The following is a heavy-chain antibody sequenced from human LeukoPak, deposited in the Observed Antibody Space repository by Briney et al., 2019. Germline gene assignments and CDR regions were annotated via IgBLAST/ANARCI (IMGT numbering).Heavy chain of an antibody. J-gene: IGHJ6*02. Sequence: GASVKVSCKASGYTFTSYYMHWVRQAPGQGLEWMGIINPSGGSTSYAQKFQGRVTMTRDTSTSTVYMELSSLRSEDTAVYYCARARTTVTTRYYYYGMDVWGQGTTVTVSS. D-gene: IGHD4-17*01. V-gene: IGHV1-46*01. CDR2: INPSGGST. CDR3: ARARTTVTTRYYYYGMDV. CDR1: GYTFTSYY.